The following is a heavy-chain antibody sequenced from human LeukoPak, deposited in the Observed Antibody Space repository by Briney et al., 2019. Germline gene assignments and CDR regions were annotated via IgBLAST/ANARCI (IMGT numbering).Heavy chain of an antibody. Sequence: GGSLRLSCAASGFDFSTQWMSWVRQAPGKGLEWVDIVNQGATQKYYVDSVKGRFTISRDNAENSLYLQMNSLRAEDTAVYYCARGGYSSGYYYDIDYWGQGTLVTVSS. CDR2: VNQGATQK. CDR1: GFDFSTQW. D-gene: IGHD3-22*01. CDR3: ARGGYSSGYYYDIDY. V-gene: IGHV3-7*01. J-gene: IGHJ4*02.